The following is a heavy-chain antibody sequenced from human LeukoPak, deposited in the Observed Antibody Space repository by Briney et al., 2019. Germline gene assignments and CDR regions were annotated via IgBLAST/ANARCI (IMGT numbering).Heavy chain of an antibody. Sequence: SETLSLTCTVPGGSISGYYWNWIRQPPGKGLEWIGYTYYSGSTNHNPSLKSRVTISVDTSKNQFSLKLSSVTAADTAVYYCARGLEWLSPYYFDYWGQGTLVTVSS. CDR3: ARGLEWLSPYYFDY. CDR1: GGSISGYY. V-gene: IGHV4-59*01. J-gene: IGHJ4*02. CDR2: TYYSGST. D-gene: IGHD3-3*01.